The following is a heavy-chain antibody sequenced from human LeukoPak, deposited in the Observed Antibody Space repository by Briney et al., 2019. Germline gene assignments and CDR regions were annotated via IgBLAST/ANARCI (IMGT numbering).Heavy chain of an antibody. J-gene: IGHJ4*02. CDR2: IYHSGST. V-gene: IGHV4-30-2*01. CDR3: ARGRDILTGYYFDY. D-gene: IGHD3-9*01. Sequence: SETLSLTCAVSGGSISSGGYSWSWIRQPPGKGLEWIGYIYHSGSTYYDPSLKSRVTISVDRSKNQFSLKLSSVTAADTAVYYCARGRDILTGYYFDYWGQGTLVTVFS. CDR1: GGSISSGGYS.